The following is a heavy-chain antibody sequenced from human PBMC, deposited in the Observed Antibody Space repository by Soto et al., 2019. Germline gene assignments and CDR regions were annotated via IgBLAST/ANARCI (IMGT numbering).Heavy chain of an antibody. D-gene: IGHD3-10*01. J-gene: IGHJ4*02. Sequence: VASVKVSCKASGYSFTGYYMHWVRQAPGQGLEWMGWISTKNGGTNYARKFQGRITMTRDTSLTTAYMELTTLTSDDTATYYCARDGDDTPAGIASWGQGTLVTVSS. CDR2: ISTKNGGT. CDR1: GYSFTGYY. CDR3: ARDGDDTPAGIAS. V-gene: IGHV1-2*02.